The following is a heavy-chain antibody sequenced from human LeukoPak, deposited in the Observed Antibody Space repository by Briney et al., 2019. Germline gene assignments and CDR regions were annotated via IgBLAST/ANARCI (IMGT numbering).Heavy chain of an antibody. D-gene: IGHD5-18*01. CDR3: AKDLLEDSYGDIYFDY. Sequence: GGSLRLSCVASGFTFSSCAMSWVRQAPGKGLEWVSTTSGSGATTYYADSVKGRFTISRDNFQNTLYLQMNSLRAEDTAVYYCAKDLLEDSYGDIYFDYWGQGTLVTVSS. CDR2: TSGSGATT. V-gene: IGHV3-23*01. J-gene: IGHJ4*02. CDR1: GFTFSSCA.